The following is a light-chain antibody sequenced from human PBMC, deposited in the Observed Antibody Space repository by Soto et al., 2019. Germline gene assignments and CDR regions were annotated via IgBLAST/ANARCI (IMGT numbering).Light chain of an antibody. CDR3: ATWVDSLSVYV. V-gene: IGLV1-47*01. Sequence: SVLPHPPPASGAPGPGGTVSFFVSSSRIGSNYVYWYPQLPGTAPKLLIYRNDQRPSGVPDRFSGSRSGTSASLAISGLRSEDEAIYYCATWVDSLSVYVFGTGTKVTVL. J-gene: IGLJ1*01. CDR1: SSRIGSNY. CDR2: RND.